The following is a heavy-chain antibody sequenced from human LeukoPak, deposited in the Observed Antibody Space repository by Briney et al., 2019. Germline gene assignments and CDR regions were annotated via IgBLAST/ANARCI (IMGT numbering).Heavy chain of an antibody. V-gene: IGHV3-7*01. Sequence: GGSLRLSCAASGFTFSSYWMSWVRQAPGKGLEWVANIKQDGSEKYYVDSVKGRFTISRDNAKNSLYLQMNSLRAEDTAVYYCARDGGSSTSWPYYYYMDVWGKGTTVTVSS. CDR3: ARDGGSSTSWPYYYYMDV. D-gene: IGHD2-2*01. J-gene: IGHJ6*03. CDR2: IKQDGSEK. CDR1: GFTFSSYW.